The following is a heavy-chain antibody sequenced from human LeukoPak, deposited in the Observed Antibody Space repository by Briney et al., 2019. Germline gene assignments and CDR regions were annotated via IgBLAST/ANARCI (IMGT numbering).Heavy chain of an antibody. V-gene: IGHV3-30*18. D-gene: IGHD6-19*01. CDR1: GLTFLNYG. J-gene: IGHJ4*02. CDR3: AKSQERGPIAVAGMDFDS. CDR2: IPYDGSNE. Sequence: GGSLRLSCTASGLTFLNYGMHCVRQAPGKGLEWVAVIPYDGSNEYYADSLKGRFTISRDNSKNTLYLQMNSLRPEDTAVYYCAKSQERGPIAVAGMDFDSWGQGTLVTVSS.